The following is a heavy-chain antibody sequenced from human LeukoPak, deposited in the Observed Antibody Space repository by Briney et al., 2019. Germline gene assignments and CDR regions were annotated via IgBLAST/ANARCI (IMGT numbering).Heavy chain of an antibody. CDR2: TYYRSKWYN. D-gene: IGHD1-7*01. CDR1: GDSVSSNSAA. J-gene: IGHJ6*02. V-gene: IGHV6-1*01. CDR3: ARDLEVELRYYYYGMDV. Sequence: SQTLSLTCAISGDSVSSNSAAWNWIRQSPSRGLEWLGRTYYRSKWYNDYAVSVKSRITINPDTSKNQFSLQLNSVTPEDTAVYYRARDLEVELRYYYYGMDVWGQGTTVTVSS.